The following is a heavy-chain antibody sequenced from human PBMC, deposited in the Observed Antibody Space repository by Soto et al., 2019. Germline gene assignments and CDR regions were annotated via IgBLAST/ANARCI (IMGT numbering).Heavy chain of an antibody. CDR1: GYTFASYY. CDR2: INPSGGST. CDR3: ARVYPSDTRYGYVGNNWFDP. J-gene: IGHJ5*02. D-gene: IGHD5-18*01. V-gene: IGHV1-46*03. Sequence: ASVKVCCKASGYTFASYYMHWVRQAPGQGLEWMGIINPSGGSTSYAQKFQGRVTMTRDTSTSTVYLELSSLRSEDTAVYYCARVYPSDTRYGYVGNNWFDPWGQGTLVTVS.